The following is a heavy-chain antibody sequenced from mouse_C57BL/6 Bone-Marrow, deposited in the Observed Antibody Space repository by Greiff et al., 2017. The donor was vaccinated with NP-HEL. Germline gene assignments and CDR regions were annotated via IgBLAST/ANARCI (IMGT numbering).Heavy chain of an antibody. CDR2: ISDGGSYT. D-gene: IGHD1-1*01. CDR1: GFTFSSYA. Sequence: EVKLMESGGGLVKPGGSLKLSCAASGFTFSSYAMSWVRQTPEKRLEWVATISDGGSYTYYPDNVKGRFTISRDNAKNNLYLQMSHLKSEDTAMYYCARGITGRGGYAMDYWGQGTSVTVSS. V-gene: IGHV5-4*03. CDR3: ARGITGRGGYAMDY. J-gene: IGHJ4*01.